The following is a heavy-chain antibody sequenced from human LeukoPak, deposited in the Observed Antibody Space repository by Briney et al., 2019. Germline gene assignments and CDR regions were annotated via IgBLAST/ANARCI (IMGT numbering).Heavy chain of an antibody. V-gene: IGHV1-18*01. CDR1: GYAFSSYG. J-gene: IGHJ4*02. CDR3: ARGAPRGVWNFYFDY. CDR2: VGPYNRKT. Sequence: GASVKVSCKASGYAFSSYGIGWVRQAPGQGLEWMGWVGPYNRKTNYSQKFQGRVTMTTDTSTNTAYLELRTLRSDDTAVYYCARGAPRGVWNFYFDYWGQGTLVIVSS. D-gene: IGHD1-7*01.